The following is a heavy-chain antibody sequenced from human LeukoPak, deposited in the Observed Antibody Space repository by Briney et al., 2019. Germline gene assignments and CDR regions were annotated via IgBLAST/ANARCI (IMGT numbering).Heavy chain of an antibody. Sequence: GGSLRLSCAAPGFTFSYYAMHWVRQAPGKGLEWVAVISYDGSNEYYADSVKGRFTISRDNSKNTLSLQMNTLRPEDTAVYYCARPIDNGSGSYYFDYWGQGTLVTVSS. CDR3: ARPIDNGSGSYYFDY. D-gene: IGHD3-10*01. CDR1: GFTFSYYA. J-gene: IGHJ4*02. V-gene: IGHV3-30-3*01. CDR2: ISYDGSNE.